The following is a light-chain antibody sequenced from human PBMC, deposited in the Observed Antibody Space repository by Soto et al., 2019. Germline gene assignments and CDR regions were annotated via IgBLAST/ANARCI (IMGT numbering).Light chain of an antibody. V-gene: IGLV1-51*01. CDR2: DNT. CDR1: YSNIETNY. J-gene: IGLJ1*01. CDR3: GTWDSGLSAGV. Sequence: QSVLTQPPSISATPGQKVTISCSGSYSNIETNYVSWYQQLPGTAPKLLIYDNTERPSGIPDRFSGSKSGSSATLGITGLQTGDEADYYCGTWDSGLSAGVFGTGTKVTVL.